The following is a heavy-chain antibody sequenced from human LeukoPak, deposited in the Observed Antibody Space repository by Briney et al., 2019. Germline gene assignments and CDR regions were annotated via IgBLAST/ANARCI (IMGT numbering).Heavy chain of an antibody. CDR1: GGSISSYY. Sequence: SETLSLTCTVSGGSISSYYWSWIRQPPGKGLEWIGYIYYSGSTNYNPSLKSRVTISVDTSKNQFSLKLSSVTAADTAVYYCXXXXXXXXGRLSYFDYWGQGTLVTVSS. CDR2: IYYSGST. J-gene: IGHJ4*02. V-gene: IGHV4-59*08. D-gene: IGHD1-26*01. CDR3: XXXXXXXXGRLSYFDY.